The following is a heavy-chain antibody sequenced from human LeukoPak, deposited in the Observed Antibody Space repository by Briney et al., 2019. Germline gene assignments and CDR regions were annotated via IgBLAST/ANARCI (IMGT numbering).Heavy chain of an antibody. J-gene: IGHJ5*02. CDR3: ARSKGRVSWFDP. V-gene: IGHV4-34*01. D-gene: IGHD4-11*01. CDR2: INHSGST. Sequence: SETLPLTCAVYGGSFSGYYWSWIRQPPGKGLEWIGEINHSGSTNYNPSLKSRVTISLDTSKNQFSLKVRSVTAADTAVYYCARSKGRVSWFDPWGQGTLVTVSS. CDR1: GGSFSGYY.